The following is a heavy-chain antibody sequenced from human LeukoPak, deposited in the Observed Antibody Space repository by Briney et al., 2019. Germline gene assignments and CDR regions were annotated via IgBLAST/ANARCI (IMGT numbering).Heavy chain of an antibody. D-gene: IGHD4-17*01. Sequence: GGSLRLSCTAPGFAFRSHAMHWVRQAPGKGLEWVAFIRYDGSKKFYADSVKGRFTISRDNSKNTLYLQMYSLRAEDTAVYYCAKIPYGDYVLDYYYYMDVWGKGTTVTISS. CDR1: GFAFRSHA. V-gene: IGHV3-30*02. J-gene: IGHJ6*03. CDR3: AKIPYGDYVLDYYYYMDV. CDR2: IRYDGSKK.